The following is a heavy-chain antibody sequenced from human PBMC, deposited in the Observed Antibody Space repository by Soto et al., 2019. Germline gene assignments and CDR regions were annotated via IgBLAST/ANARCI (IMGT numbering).Heavy chain of an antibody. CDR1: GYTFTGYG. V-gene: IGHV1-18*01. Sequence: QVQLVQSGVEVEKPGASVKVSCKASGYTFTGYGVSWVRQAPGQGLEWMGWISAYNGNTNYAQKFQGRVTMTTDTSTSTADMELRSLRSDDTAVYYCARDVPTVTTGGPDYWGQGTLVTVSS. J-gene: IGHJ4*02. CDR3: ARDVPTVTTGGPDY. CDR2: ISAYNGNT. D-gene: IGHD4-17*01.